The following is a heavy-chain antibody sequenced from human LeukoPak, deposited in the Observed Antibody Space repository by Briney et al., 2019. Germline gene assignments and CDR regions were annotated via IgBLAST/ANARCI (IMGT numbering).Heavy chain of an antibody. Sequence: PGRSLRLSCAASGLTFSSYGMHWVRQAPGKGLEWVAVISSDGSNKYYTDSVKGRFTISRDNSKNTLYLQMNSLRAEDMALYYCAKGLLWRSTGLHDAFDIWGQGTMVTVSS. V-gene: IGHV3-30*18. D-gene: IGHD3-10*01. CDR1: GLTFSSYG. CDR2: ISSDGSNK. J-gene: IGHJ3*02. CDR3: AKGLLWRSTGLHDAFDI.